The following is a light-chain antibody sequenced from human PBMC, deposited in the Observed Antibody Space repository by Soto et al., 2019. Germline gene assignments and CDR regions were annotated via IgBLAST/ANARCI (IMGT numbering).Light chain of an antibody. V-gene: IGKV2-30*02. Sequence: DVVMTQSPLSLPVTLGQPASISCRSSQSLIHSDGDTYLNWFQQRPGQSPRRLIYKVSDRDSGVPDRFSGSGSGTDFALKISRGESEDVGIYYCLQGTHWPWTFGQGTEVEI. J-gene: IGKJ1*01. CDR1: QSLIHSDGDTY. CDR3: LQGTHWPWT. CDR2: KVS.